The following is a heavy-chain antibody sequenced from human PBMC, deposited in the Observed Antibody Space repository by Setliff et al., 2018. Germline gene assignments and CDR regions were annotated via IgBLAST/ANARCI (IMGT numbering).Heavy chain of an antibody. V-gene: IGHV4-39*07. CDR3: ARAKGYCSSTSCRIYYFDY. CDR2: IYYSGST. CDR1: GGSISSSSYY. D-gene: IGHD2-2*01. J-gene: IGHJ4*02. Sequence: PSETLSLTCTVSGGSISSSSYYWGWIRQPPGKGLEWIGSIYYSGSTYYNPSLKSRVTISVDTSKNQFSLKLSSVTAADTAVYYCARAKGYCSSTSCRIYYFDYWGQGTLVTVSS.